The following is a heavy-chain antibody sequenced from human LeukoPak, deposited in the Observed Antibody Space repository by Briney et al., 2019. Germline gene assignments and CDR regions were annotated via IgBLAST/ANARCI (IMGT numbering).Heavy chain of an antibody. J-gene: IGHJ4*02. CDR2: MYPADSET. V-gene: IGHV5-51*01. Sequence: GESLTISCKVSGYTFSNYWIGWVRQMPRKGLEWVGIMYPADSETRYSPSFQGQVTMSGDKSINTAYQQWSSLKASDTAVFYCARKISGSYYGLDYWGQGTLVTVSS. CDR3: ARKISGSYYGLDY. CDR1: GYTFSNYW. D-gene: IGHD1-26*01.